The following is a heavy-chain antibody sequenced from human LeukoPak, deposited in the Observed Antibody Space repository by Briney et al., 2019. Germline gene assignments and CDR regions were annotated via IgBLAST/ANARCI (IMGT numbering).Heavy chain of an antibody. Sequence: ASVKVSCKASGYTFTSFGISWVRQAPGQGPESMGWISAYNGNTNYAQKLQGRVTMTTDTSTSTAYMELRSLRSDDTAVYYCARDLASMGVIFFDYWGQGTLVTVSS. J-gene: IGHJ4*02. CDR2: ISAYNGNT. CDR1: GYTFTSFG. D-gene: IGHD3-16*02. CDR3: ARDLASMGVIFFDY. V-gene: IGHV1-18*01.